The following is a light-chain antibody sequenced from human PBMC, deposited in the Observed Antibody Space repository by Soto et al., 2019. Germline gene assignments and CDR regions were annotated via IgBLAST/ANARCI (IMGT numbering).Light chain of an antibody. V-gene: IGKV1-6*01. J-gene: IGKJ3*01. CDR3: LQDHNSLT. CDR2: SAS. Sequence: AIQMTQSRSSLSASVGDRVTITCRASQGIRNDLAWYQQKPGKAPKLLIYSASTLQSGVPSRFSGSGSGTDFTLTISSLQPEDFATYHCLQDHNSLTFGPGTKVDIK. CDR1: QGIRND.